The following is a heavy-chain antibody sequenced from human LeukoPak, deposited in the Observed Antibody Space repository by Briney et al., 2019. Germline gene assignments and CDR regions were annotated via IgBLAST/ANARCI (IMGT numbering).Heavy chain of an antibody. Sequence: GGSLRLSCAASGFTFTSYGMHWVRQAPGKGLEWVAPITYDGYYKYYSDSVKGRFTISSDTSKNTMYLQMNSLRAEDTAVYYCARDLSPVVRASPMGYWGQGTLVTVSS. CDR1: GFTFTSYG. CDR3: ARDLSPVVRASPMGY. V-gene: IGHV3-30*03. J-gene: IGHJ4*02. D-gene: IGHD3-10*01. CDR2: ITYDGYYK.